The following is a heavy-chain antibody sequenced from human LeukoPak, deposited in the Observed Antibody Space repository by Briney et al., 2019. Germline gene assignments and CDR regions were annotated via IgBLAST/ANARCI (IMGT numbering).Heavy chain of an antibody. CDR1: GFTFSSYA. J-gene: IGHJ4*02. CDR2: ISYDGSNK. D-gene: IGHD1-7*01. Sequence: GGSLRLSCAASGFTFSSYAMHWVRQAPGKGLEWVAVISYDGSNKYYADSVKGRFTISRDNSKNTLYLQMNSLRAEDTAVYYCARAGSNWNYVYWGQGTLVTVSS. V-gene: IGHV3-30*04. CDR3: ARAGSNWNYVY.